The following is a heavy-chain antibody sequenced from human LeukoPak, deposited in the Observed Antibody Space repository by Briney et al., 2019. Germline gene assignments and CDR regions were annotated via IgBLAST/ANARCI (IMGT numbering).Heavy chain of an antibody. CDR3: ANSLPTVSTRNYFDY. J-gene: IGHJ4*02. D-gene: IGHD5/OR15-5a*01. CDR1: DDSIIRRGYY. V-gene: IGHV4-31*03. Sequence: SETLSLTCSVSDDSIIRRGYYSSSIRQPPGKGREWVGYIYYNGRTENTYYNFALKSRVTMSIDTGEKHSSLRLTSVIAADTAVYYCANSLPTVSTRNYFDYWGQGTLVIVSS. CDR2: IYYNGRTENT.